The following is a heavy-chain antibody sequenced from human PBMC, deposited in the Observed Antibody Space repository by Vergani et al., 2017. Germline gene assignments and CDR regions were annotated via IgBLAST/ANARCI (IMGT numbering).Heavy chain of an antibody. CDR1: GFTFSSYA. CDR2: ISSNGGST. Sequence: VQLVESGGGLVKPGGSLRLSCAASGFTFSSYAMHWVRQAPGKGLEYVSAISSNGGSTYYANSVKGRFTISRDNSKNTLYLQMGSLRAEDMAVYYCARDDSSSGDYYYYGMDVWGQGTTVTVSS. V-gene: IGHV3-64*01. D-gene: IGHD6-19*01. J-gene: IGHJ6*02. CDR3: ARDDSSSGDYYYYGMDV.